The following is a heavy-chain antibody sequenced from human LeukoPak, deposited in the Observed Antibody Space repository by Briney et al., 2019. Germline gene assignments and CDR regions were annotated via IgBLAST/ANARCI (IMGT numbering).Heavy chain of an antibody. CDR2: VAHDEKTI. Sequence: GGSLRLSCVASGFTFTGHSMHWVRQAPGKGLEWVAVVAHDEKTILYADSLKGRFTVSRDNSKNTLYLQMNSLRAEDTAVYYCAKTAAAGPSDAFDIWGQGTMVTVSS. D-gene: IGHD6-13*01. V-gene: IGHV3-30*04. CDR1: GFTFTGHS. CDR3: AKTAAAGPSDAFDI. J-gene: IGHJ3*02.